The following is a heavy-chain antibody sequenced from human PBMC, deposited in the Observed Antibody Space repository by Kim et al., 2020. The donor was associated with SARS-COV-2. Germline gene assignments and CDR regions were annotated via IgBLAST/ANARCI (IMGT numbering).Heavy chain of an antibody. D-gene: IGHD6-19*01. CDR2: IIPILGIA. J-gene: IGHJ5*02. V-gene: IGHV1-69*04. CDR1: GGTFSSYA. Sequence: SVKVSCKASGGTFSSYAISWVRQAPGQGLEWMGRIIPILGIANYAQKFQGRVTITADKSTSTAYMELSSLRSEDTSVYYCARGDSSGWFDPWGQGTLVTVSS. CDR3: ARGDSSGWFDP.